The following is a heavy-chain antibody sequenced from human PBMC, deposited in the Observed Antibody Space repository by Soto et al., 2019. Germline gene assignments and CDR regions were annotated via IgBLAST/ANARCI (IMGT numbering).Heavy chain of an antibody. CDR2: INPSGGST. V-gene: IGHV1-46*03. J-gene: IGHJ4*02. CDR1: GYTFTSYY. Sequence: GASVKVSCKASGYTFTSYYIHWVRQAPGQGLEWMGRINPSGGSTSYAQKFQGRVTMTRDTSTSTVYMELSSLRSEDTAVYYCARGRPVYDSSGYYFAYWGQGTLVTVSS. CDR3: ARGRPVYDSSGYYFAY. D-gene: IGHD3-22*01.